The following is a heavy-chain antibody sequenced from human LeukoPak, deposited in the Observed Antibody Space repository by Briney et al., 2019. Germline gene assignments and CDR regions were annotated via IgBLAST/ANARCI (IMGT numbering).Heavy chain of an antibody. Sequence: VSVKVSCKASGYTFTGYYMHWVRQAPGQGLEWMGWINPNSGGTNYAQKFQGRVTMTRDTSISTAYMELSRLRSDDTAVYYCAREGVIAAEFDYWGQGTLVTVSS. CDR1: GYTFTGYY. J-gene: IGHJ4*02. CDR2: INPNSGGT. CDR3: AREGVIAAEFDY. V-gene: IGHV1-2*02. D-gene: IGHD6-13*01.